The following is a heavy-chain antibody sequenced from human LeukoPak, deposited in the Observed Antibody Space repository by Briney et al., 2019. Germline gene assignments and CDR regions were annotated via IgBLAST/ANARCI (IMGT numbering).Heavy chain of an antibody. J-gene: IGHJ6*03. D-gene: IGHD3-22*01. CDR3: AREDVVITTYYYYYYMDV. Sequence: TGGSLRLSCAATGFTFSSHAMHWVRQAPGKGLEWVAVISYDGSNKYYADSVKGRFTISRDNSKNTLYLQMNSLRAEDTAVYYCAREDVVITTYYYYYYMDVWGKGTTVTVSS. CDR2: ISYDGSNK. V-gene: IGHV3-30*04. CDR1: GFTFSSHA.